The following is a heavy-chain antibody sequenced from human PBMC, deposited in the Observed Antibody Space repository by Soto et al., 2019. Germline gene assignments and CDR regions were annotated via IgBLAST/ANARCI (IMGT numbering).Heavy chain of an antibody. V-gene: IGHV3-64D*06. CDR3: VKDRYVEY. Sequence: PGGSLRLSCSVSGFIFSSYAMHWVRQAPGKGLEYVASISSEGASTYYADSVKGRFIISRDNSKNTLYLQMSSLRAEDTAVYYCVKDRYVEYWGQGILVTVSS. CDR1: GFIFSSYA. J-gene: IGHJ4*02. CDR2: ISSEGAST.